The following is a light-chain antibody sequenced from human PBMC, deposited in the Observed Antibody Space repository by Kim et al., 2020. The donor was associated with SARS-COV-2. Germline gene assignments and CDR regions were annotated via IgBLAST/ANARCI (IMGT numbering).Light chain of an antibody. Sequence: LGQTVRITCQGDSIRSYFASWYQQKPGQAPLLVIYGKTNRPSGIPDRFSGSSSGRTASLTITGTQAEDEADYYCMSRDTDGPHNYVFGTGTKVTVL. J-gene: IGLJ1*01. CDR1: SIRSYF. CDR2: GKT. CDR3: MSRDTDGPHNYV. V-gene: IGLV3-19*01.